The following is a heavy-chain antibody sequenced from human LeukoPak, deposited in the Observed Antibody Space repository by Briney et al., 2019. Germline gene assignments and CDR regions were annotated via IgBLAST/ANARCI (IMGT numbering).Heavy chain of an antibody. Sequence: PSETLSLTCTVSGGSISSGSYYWSWIRQPAGKGLEWIGRIYTSGSTNYYPSLKSRVTISVDTSKNQFSLKLSSVTAADTAVYYCASSRSGSMWLDAFDIWGQGTMVTVSS. CDR2: IYTSGST. D-gene: IGHD3-10*01. J-gene: IGHJ3*02. CDR1: GGSISSGSYY. CDR3: ASSRSGSMWLDAFDI. V-gene: IGHV4-61*02.